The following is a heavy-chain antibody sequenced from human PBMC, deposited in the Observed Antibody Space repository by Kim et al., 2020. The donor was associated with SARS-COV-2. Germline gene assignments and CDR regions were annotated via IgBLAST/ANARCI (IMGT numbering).Heavy chain of an antibody. J-gene: IGHJ6*02. D-gene: IGHD5-12*01. Sequence: LESRVTISVDTTKNQFSLKLSSVTAAATAVYYCARASPVATWYYYYGMDVWGQGTTVTVSS. V-gene: IGHV4-34*01. CDR3: ARASPVATWYYYYGMDV.